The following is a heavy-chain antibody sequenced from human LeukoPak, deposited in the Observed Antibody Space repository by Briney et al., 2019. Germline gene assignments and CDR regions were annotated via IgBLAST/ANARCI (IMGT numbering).Heavy chain of an antibody. D-gene: IGHD5-18*01. CDR3: ARDDVDTAMAYAFDI. CDR2: ISSSSSYI. CDR1: GFTFSSYS. V-gene: IGHV3-21*01. Sequence: GGSLRLSCAASGFTFSSYSMNWVRQAPGKGLEWVSSISSSSSYIYYADSVKGRFTISRDNAKNSLYLQMNSLRAEDTAVHYCARDDVDTAMAYAFDIWGQGTMVTVSS. J-gene: IGHJ3*02.